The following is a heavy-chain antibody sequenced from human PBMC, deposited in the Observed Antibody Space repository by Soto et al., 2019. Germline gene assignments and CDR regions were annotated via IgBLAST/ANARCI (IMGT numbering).Heavy chain of an antibody. CDR1: GFTFGDDA. CDR3: VKDCLISVFGLVYDGSDI. V-gene: IGHV3-9*01. J-gene: IGHJ3*02. D-gene: IGHD3-3*01. Sequence: EVRLVESGGGLVQPGRSLRLSCAASGFTFGDDAMHWVRQAPGKGPEWCSGISWNSGNIGDAEAVKGRFTISRDNAKNSLYLQVNSLSAEYTALYFCVKDCLISVFGLVYDGSDIWGLGTMVTVS. CDR2: ISWNSGNI.